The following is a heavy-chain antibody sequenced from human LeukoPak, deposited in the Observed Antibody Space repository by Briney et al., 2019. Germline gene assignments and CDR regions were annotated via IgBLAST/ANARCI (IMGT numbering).Heavy chain of an antibody. D-gene: IGHD6-6*01. CDR2: IYHSGST. J-gene: IGHJ6*02. V-gene: IGHV4-30-2*01. Sequence: TLSLTCAVSGGSISSGGYSWSWIRQPPGKGLEWIGYIYHSGSTYYNPSLKSRVTISVDRSKNQFSLKLSSVTAADTAVYYCARGFSSSFSYYGMDVWGQGTTVTVSS. CDR3: ARGFSSSFSYYGMDV. CDR1: GGSISSGGYS.